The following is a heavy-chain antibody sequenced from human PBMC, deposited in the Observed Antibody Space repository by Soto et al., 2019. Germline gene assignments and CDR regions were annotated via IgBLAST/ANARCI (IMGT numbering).Heavy chain of an antibody. CDR3: ARDLWVEPELYYYGMDF. CDR2: IFYSGTT. Sequence: PXETLSLKCTVSGDSISSADYYWSWIRQTPGKGLEWIGHIFYSGTTYYNPSLKSRLTISVDTSKNHFSLRLTSVTAADTAVYYCARDLWVEPELYYYGMDFWGQGTTVTVSS. J-gene: IGHJ6*02. CDR1: GDSISSADYY. V-gene: IGHV4-30-4*01. D-gene: IGHD1-1*01.